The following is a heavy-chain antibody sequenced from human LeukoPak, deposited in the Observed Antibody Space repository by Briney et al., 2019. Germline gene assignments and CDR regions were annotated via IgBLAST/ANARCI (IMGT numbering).Heavy chain of an antibody. CDR3: ARASGYFHY. CDR1: GFTFSNYW. V-gene: IGHV3-7*05. Sequence: GGSLRLSCAASGFTFSNYWMSWVRQAPGKGLEWVANIKLDGSEKYYVDSVKGRFTISRDNAKSSLFLQMNSLRAEDTAVYYCARASGYFHYWGQGTLVTVSS. CDR2: IKLDGSEK. J-gene: IGHJ4*02.